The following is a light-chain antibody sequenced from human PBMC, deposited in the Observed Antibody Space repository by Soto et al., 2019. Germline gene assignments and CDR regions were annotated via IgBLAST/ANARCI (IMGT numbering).Light chain of an antibody. V-gene: IGLV1-40*01. CDR3: QSYDSSLSGWV. J-gene: IGLJ3*02. CDR2: GNS. Sequence: QRVLTQPPSVSGAPGQRVTISCTGSSSNIGAGYDVHWYQQLPGTAPKLLIYGNSNRPSGVPDRFSGSKSGTSASLAITGLQAEDEADYYCQSYDSSLSGWVFGGGTKVTVL. CDR1: SSNIGAGYD.